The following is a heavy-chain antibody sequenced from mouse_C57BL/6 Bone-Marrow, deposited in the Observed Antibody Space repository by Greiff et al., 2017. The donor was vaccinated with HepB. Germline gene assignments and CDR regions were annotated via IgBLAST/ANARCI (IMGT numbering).Heavy chain of an antibody. Sequence: ESGAELARPGASVKMSCKASGYTFTSYTMHWVKQRPGQGLEWIGYFNPSSGYTKYNQKFKDKATLTADKSSSTAYMQLSSLTSEDSAVYYCARLGFDYWGQGTTLTVSS. CDR1: GYTFTSYT. CDR3: ARLGFDY. CDR2: FNPSSGYT. J-gene: IGHJ2*01. V-gene: IGHV1-4*01.